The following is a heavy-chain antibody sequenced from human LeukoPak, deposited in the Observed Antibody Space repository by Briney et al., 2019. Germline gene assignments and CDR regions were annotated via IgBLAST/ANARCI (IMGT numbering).Heavy chain of an antibody. J-gene: IGHJ6*02. D-gene: IGHD6-13*01. Sequence: GGSLRLSCAASGFTVSSNYMSWVRQAPGKGLEGVSVIYSGGSTYYADSVKGRFTISRHNSKNTLYLQMNSLRAEDTAVYYCARAGAAAGNYGMDVWGQGTTVTVSS. CDR3: ARAGAAAGNYGMDV. CDR1: GFTVSSNY. V-gene: IGHV3-53*04. CDR2: IYSGGST.